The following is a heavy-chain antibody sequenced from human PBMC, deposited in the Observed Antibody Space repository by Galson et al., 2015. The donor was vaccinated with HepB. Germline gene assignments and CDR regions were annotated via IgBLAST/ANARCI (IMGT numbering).Heavy chain of an antibody. CDR2: ISSGGTK. J-gene: IGHJ6*01. CDR3: AKNPAAYDYYNMDV. V-gene: IGHV3-48*01. CDR1: GFSFISYS. D-gene: IGHD2-15*01. Sequence: SLRLSCATSGFSFISYSMNWVRQAPGRGLEWVSYISSGGTKYYADSVKGRFTISRDNAQESLYLHMCSLRAEDTGIYYCAKNPAAYDYYNMDVWGQGTTVTISS.